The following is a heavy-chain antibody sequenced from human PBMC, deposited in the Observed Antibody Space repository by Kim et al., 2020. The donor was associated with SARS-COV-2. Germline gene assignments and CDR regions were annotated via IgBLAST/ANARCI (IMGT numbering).Heavy chain of an antibody. Sequence: SETLSLTCSVSNGSISTYYWSWIRQPAGKGLEWIGRIHTSGSTNYNPSLKSRVTMSLDTSKNQFSLKLRSVTAADTGVYYCAKQKVELNWFDPWGQGTVVSVSS. CDR3: AKQKVELNWFDP. V-gene: IGHV4-4*07. D-gene: IGHD1-7*01. J-gene: IGHJ5*02. CDR2: IHTSGST. CDR1: NGSISTYY.